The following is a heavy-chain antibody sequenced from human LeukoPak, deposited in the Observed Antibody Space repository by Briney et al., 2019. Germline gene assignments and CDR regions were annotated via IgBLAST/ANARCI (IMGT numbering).Heavy chain of an antibody. V-gene: IGHV4-34*01. Sequence: SENLSLTCAVYGGSFSRYYLSWLRHPPGKGLEWIGEINHSGSTNYNPSLKSRVTISVDTSKNQFSLKLSSVTAENTALYHCATHFPTNYYGSGCDNWFDPLGQGALVTVSS. CDR2: INHSGST. CDR3: ATHFPTNYYGSGCDNWFDP. CDR1: GGSFSRYY. J-gene: IGHJ5*02. D-gene: IGHD3-10*01.